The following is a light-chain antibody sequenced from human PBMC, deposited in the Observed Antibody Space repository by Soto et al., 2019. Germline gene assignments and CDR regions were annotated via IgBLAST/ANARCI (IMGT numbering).Light chain of an antibody. CDR1: SSNIGRNA. V-gene: IGLV1-44*01. CDR3: STWDDSLDGPV. CDR2: TND. Sequence: QSVLTQPPSASGAPGQRVTISCSGSSSNIGRNAVNWYRQLPGTAPRLLIYTNDLRPSGVPDRFSASRSGNSASLAISGRQSGDEANFYCSTWDDSLDGPVFGGGTKLTVL. J-gene: IGLJ2*01.